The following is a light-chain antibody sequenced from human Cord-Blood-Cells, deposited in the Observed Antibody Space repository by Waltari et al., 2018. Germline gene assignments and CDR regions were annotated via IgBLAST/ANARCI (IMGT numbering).Light chain of an antibody. V-gene: IGLV2-14*01. CDR3: SSYTSSSTFVV. J-gene: IGLJ2*01. CDR2: DVS. Sequence: QSALTHPASVSGSPGHSITISCTVTTSDVVGYNYVSWYQQHPGNAPKHVIYDVSKRPSGVSNRFSGSKSRNKASLTISGLQAEDEADYYCSSYTSSSTFVVFGGGTKLTVL. CDR1: TSDVVGYNY.